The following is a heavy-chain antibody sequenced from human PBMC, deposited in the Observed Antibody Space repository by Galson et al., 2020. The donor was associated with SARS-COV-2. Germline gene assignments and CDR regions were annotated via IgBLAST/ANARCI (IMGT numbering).Heavy chain of an antibody. CDR1: GFTISDHY. CDR2: SRIQPTIS. CDR3: SRDRGYCSGDRCYYYAMDG. J-gene: IGHJ6*02. D-gene: IGHD2-15*01. Sequence: GESLKISYAASGFTISDHYMDWVRQAPGKGLEWVGRSRIQPTISEYAASVKGRFTISRDDSKHSLYLQMSSLKTDDTAVYYCSRDRGYCSGDRCYYYAMDGWGQGTTVTVSS. V-gene: IGHV3-72*01.